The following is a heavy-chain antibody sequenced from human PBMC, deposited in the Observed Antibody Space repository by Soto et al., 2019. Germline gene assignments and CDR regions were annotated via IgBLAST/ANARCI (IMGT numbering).Heavy chain of an antibody. CDR2: IFYTGST. V-gene: IGHV4-61*01. CDR1: GGSVSSGSYY. D-gene: IGHD2-15*01. CDR3: ARDSCSGGSCLGMDY. Sequence: SETLSLTCTVSGGSVSSGSYYWSWIRQPPGKGLEWIGNIFYTGSTNYNPSLKTRVTISVDTSKNQFSLKLSSVTAADTAVYYCARDSCSGGSCLGMDYWGQGTLVTVSS. J-gene: IGHJ4*02.